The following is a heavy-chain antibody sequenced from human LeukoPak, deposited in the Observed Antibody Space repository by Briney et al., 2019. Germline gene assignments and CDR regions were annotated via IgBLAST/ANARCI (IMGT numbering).Heavy chain of an antibody. D-gene: IGHD3-10*01. CDR2: INHSGST. J-gene: IGHJ2*01. CDR1: GGSFSGYY. V-gene: IGHV4-34*01. CDR3: ARENYYGSGKNYWYFDL. Sequence: SETLSLTCAVYGGSFSGYYWSWIRQPPGKGLEWIGEINHSGSTNYNPSLKSRVTISVDTSKNQFSLKLSSVTAADTAVYYCARENYYGSGKNYWYFDLWGRGTLVTVSS.